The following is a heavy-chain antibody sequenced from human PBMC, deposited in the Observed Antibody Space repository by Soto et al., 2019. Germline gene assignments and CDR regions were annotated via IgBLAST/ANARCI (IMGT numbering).Heavy chain of an antibody. J-gene: IGHJ4*02. CDR3: ARANYDILTGHDY. CDR2: IYYSGST. Sequence: HPGKGLEWIGYIYYSGSTYYNPSLKSRVTISVDTSKNQFSLKLSSVTAADTAVYYCARANYDILTGHDYWGQGTLVTVSS. V-gene: IGHV4-31*02. D-gene: IGHD3-9*01.